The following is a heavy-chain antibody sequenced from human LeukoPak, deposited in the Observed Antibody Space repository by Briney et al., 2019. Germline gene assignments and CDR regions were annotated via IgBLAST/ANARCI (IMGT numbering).Heavy chain of an antibody. V-gene: IGHV4-39*01. CDR1: GGSISSSSYY. CDR2: MYYSGST. D-gene: IGHD5-12*01. CDR3: ARRRGYSGYGTFDP. J-gene: IGHJ5*02. Sequence: SETLSLTCTVSGGSISSSSYYWGWIRQPPGKGLEWIGSMYYSGSTYYNPSLKSRVTISVDTSKNQCSLKLSSVTAADTAVYYCARRRGYSGYGTFDPWGQGTLVTVSS.